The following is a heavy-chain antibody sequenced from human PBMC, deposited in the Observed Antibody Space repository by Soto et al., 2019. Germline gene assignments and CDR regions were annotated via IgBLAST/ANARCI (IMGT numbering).Heavy chain of an antibody. CDR3: ASRVAVAGVFDY. CDR1: GGSISSYY. Sequence: PSETLSLTCTVSGGSISSYYWSWIRQPPGKGLEWIGYIYYSGSTNYNPSLKSRVTISVDTSKNQFSLKLSSVTAAGTAVYYCASRVAVAGVFDYWGQGTLVTVSS. D-gene: IGHD6-19*01. V-gene: IGHV4-59*01. CDR2: IYYSGST. J-gene: IGHJ4*02.